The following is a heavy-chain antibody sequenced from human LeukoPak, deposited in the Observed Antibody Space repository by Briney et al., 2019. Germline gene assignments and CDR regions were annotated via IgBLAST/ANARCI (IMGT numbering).Heavy chain of an antibody. Sequence: GGSLRLSCVASGFNFNNYDLHWVRQAPGKGLEWVAFIKFHGHETFYADSVKGRFTISRDNSKNTLYLEMHSLRAEDTAIYYCVNRDGGWLQSSGMDVWGQGTAVTVSS. CDR3: VNRDGGWLQSSGMDV. V-gene: IGHV3-30*02. CDR1: GFNFNNYD. J-gene: IGHJ6*02. D-gene: IGHD5-24*01. CDR2: IKFHGHET.